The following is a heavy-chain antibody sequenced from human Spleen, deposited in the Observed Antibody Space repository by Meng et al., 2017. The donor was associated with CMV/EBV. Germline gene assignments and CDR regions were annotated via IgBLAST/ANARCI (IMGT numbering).Heavy chain of an antibody. CDR2: INHSGST. CDR1: GGSFSGYY. V-gene: IGHV4-34*01. D-gene: IGHD1-26*01. CDR3: ARDYRGIAEDYGDY. Sequence: HVPRQQWGAGLLKPSETLSLTCAVYGGSFSGYYWSWIRQPPGKGLEWIGEINHSGSTNYNPSLKSRVTISVDTSKNQFSLKLSSVTAADTAVYYCARDYRGIAEDYGDYIGQGTLVTVSS. J-gene: IGHJ4*02.